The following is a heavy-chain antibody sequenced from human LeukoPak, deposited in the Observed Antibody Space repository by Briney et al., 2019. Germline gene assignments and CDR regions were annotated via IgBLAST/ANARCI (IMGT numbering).Heavy chain of an antibody. J-gene: IGHJ6*02. CDR1: GFTFTDYY. CDR3: AKAIRPQPRIAAAPYYYYYGMDV. CDR2: ISVSGGTR. D-gene: IGHD6-13*01. Sequence: PGGSLRLSCAASGFTFTDYYMSWIRQAPGRGPEWVSYISVSGGTRYYADSVKGRFTISRDNSKNTLYLQMNSLRAEDTAVYYCAKAIRPQPRIAAAPYYYYYGMDVWGQGTTVTVSS. V-gene: IGHV3-11*01.